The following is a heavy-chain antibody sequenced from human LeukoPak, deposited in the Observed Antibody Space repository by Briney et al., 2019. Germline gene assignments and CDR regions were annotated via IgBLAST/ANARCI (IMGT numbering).Heavy chain of an antibody. J-gene: IGHJ1*01. V-gene: IGHV1-24*01. Sequence: VASVKVSCKAFDYDFPNHGISWVRQAPGQGLEWMGGFDPEDGETIYAQKFQGRVTMTEDTSTDTAYMELSSLRSEDTAVYYCATDSPQSGSYYEVYFQHWGQGTLVTVSS. CDR2: FDPEDGET. D-gene: IGHD1-26*01. CDR3: ATDSPQSGSYYEVYFQH. CDR1: DYDFPNHG.